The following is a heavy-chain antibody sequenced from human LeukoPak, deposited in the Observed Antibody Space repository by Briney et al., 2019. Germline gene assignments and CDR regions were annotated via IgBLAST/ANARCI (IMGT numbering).Heavy chain of an antibody. V-gene: IGHV4-61*01. D-gene: IGHD5-24*01. CDR2: IYYSGST. CDR3: ARGGAFDGYNFPD. J-gene: IGHJ4*02. Sequence: SETLSLTCTVSGGSVSSGSYYWSWIRQPPGRGLEWIGYIYYSGSTNYNPSLKSRVTISVDTSKNQFSLNLTSVTAADTAVYYCARGGAFDGYNFPDWGQGTLVTVSS. CDR1: GGSVSSGSYY.